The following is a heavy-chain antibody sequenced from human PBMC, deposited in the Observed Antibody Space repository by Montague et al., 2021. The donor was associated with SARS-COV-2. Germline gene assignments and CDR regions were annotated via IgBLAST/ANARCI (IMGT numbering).Heavy chain of an antibody. CDR2: IYYSGST. CDR3: ARVGRQQLVRLSGMDV. Sequence: SETLSLTCTVSGGSISSSNYYWGWIRQPPGKGLEWIGSIYYSGSTYYXXXLKSRVTISVDTSKNQFSLKLSSVTAAVYYCARVGRQQLVRLSGMDVWGQGTTVTVSS. J-gene: IGHJ6*02. V-gene: IGHV4-39*07. D-gene: IGHD6-13*01. CDR1: GGSISSSNYY.